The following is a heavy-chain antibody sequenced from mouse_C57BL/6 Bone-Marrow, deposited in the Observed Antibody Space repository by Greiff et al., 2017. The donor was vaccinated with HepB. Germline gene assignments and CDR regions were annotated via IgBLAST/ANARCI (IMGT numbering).Heavy chain of an antibody. CDR3: ARHEYYGSSPWYFDV. V-gene: IGHV5-6*01. Sequence: EVQGVESGGDLVKPGGSLKLSCAASGFTFSSYGMSWVRQTPDKRLEWVATISSGGSYTYYPDSVKGRFTISRDNAKNTLYLQMSSLKSEDAAMYYCARHEYYGSSPWYFDVWGTGTTVTVSS. J-gene: IGHJ1*03. D-gene: IGHD1-1*01. CDR2: ISSGGSYT. CDR1: GFTFSSYG.